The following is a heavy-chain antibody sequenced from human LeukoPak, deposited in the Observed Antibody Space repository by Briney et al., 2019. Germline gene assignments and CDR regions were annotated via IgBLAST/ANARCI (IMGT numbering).Heavy chain of an antibody. CDR1: GDSITTYY. J-gene: IGHJ5*02. CDR2: INYIGST. Sequence: SETLSLTCTVSGDSITTYYWSWIRQPPGKGLEWIGYINYIGSTNYNPSLKNRVSISADISKTQFTLRLRSVTAADTAVYFCARGVTAAASSWGKGTLVTVSS. D-gene: IGHD6-13*01. CDR3: ARGVTAAASS. V-gene: IGHV4-59*01.